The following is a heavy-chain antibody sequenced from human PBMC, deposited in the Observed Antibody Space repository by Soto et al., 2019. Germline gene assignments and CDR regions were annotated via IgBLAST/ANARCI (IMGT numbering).Heavy chain of an antibody. CDR2: IIPMLGIA. CDR3: ERDRDWFDP. D-gene: IGHD3-10*01. Sequence: QVQLVHSGAEVKKPGSSVKVSCKASGGTFSSDTISWVRQAPGQGLEWMGRIIPMLGIANYAQKFQGRVTITGDKDRITAYMEVSSVRSEDTAVYYCERDRDWFDPWGQGTLVTVSS. V-gene: IGHV1-69*02. CDR1: GGTFSSDT. J-gene: IGHJ5*02.